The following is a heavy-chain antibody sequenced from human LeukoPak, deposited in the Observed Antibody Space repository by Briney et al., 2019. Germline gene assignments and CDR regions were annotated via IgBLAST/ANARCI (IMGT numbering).Heavy chain of an antibody. CDR2: ISGSGSSA. Sequence: GGSLRLSCAASGITFSSYAMSWVRQVPGKGLEWVSGISGSGSSAYYADSVRGRFTISRDNSKNTLYLQMNSLRAEDTAIYYCAKDLNDYSPYYFDYWGLGTLVTVSS. CDR3: AKDLNDYSPYYFDY. V-gene: IGHV3-23*01. CDR1: GITFSSYA. J-gene: IGHJ4*02. D-gene: IGHD4-11*01.